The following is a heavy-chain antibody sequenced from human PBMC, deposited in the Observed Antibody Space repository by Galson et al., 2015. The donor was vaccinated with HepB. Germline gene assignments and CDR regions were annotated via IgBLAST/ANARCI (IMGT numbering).Heavy chain of an antibody. CDR3: ARRISLVRGIITKPDYYYGMDV. CDR2: INQDGRSK. D-gene: IGHD3-10*01. V-gene: IGHV3-7*03. J-gene: IGHJ6*02. Sequence: SLRLSCAASGFTFSSYWMNWVRQAPGKGLEWVAHINQDGRSKYYADSVQGRFTISRDNAKDSVYLQLDSLRAEDTAVYYCARRISLVRGIITKPDYYYGMDVWGQGTTVTVAS. CDR1: GFTFSSYW.